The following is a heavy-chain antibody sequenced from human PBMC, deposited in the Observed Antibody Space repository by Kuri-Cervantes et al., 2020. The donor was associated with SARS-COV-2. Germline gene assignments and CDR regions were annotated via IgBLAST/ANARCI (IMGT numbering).Heavy chain of an antibody. CDR1: GYTFTSYA. D-gene: IGHD5-24*01. Sequence: ASVKVSCKASGYTFTSYAMHWVRQAPGQRLEWMGWSNAGNGNTKYSQKFQGRVTITADKSTSTAYMELSSLRSEDTAVYYCARGPVEMATTAPFDYWGQGTLVTVSS. CDR3: ARGPVEMATTAPFDY. CDR2: SNAGNGNT. J-gene: IGHJ4*02. V-gene: IGHV1-3*01.